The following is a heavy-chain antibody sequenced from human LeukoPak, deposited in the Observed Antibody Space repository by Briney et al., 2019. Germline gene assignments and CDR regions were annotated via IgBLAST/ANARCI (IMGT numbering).Heavy chain of an antibody. V-gene: IGHV3-74*01. D-gene: IGHD4-17*01. J-gene: IGHJ4*02. Sequence: PGGSLRLSCAASGFTFSSYWMHWVRQAPGKGLVWVSRINSDGSSTTYADSVKRRFTISRDNAKSTLYLQMNSLRAEDTAVYYCARWETTVTTLDYWGQGTLVTVSS. CDR3: ARWETTVTTLDY. CDR2: INSDGSST. CDR1: GFTFSSYW.